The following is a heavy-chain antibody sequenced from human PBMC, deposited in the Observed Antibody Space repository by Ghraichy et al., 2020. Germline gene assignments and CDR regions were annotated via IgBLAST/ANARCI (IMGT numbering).Heavy chain of an antibody. V-gene: IGHV4-39*01. D-gene: IGHD6-25*01. CDR3: ARHWIAPSSDWPYYFDY. CDR2: IYYSGST. Sequence: ETLSLTCTVSGDSTSNTHFYWGWVRQPPGKGLEWIGSIYYSGSTYYNPSLKNRVTVSVDTSKNQFSLKLSSVTAADTAVYYCARHWIAPSSDWPYYFDYWGQGTLVTVSS. J-gene: IGHJ4*02. CDR1: GDSTSNTHFY.